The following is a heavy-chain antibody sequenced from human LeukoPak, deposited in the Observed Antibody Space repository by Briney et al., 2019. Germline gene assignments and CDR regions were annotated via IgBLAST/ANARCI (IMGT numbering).Heavy chain of an antibody. CDR1: GYIFTGYY. CDR3: ARHPYSGSYHFDY. Sequence: ASVKVSCKASGYIFTGYYMHWVRQAPGQGHEWMGLINPNSGGTNSAQKFQGRVTMTSDTSISTAYMELSRLTSDDTAVYYCARHPYSGSYHFDYWGQGTLVTVSS. V-gene: IGHV1-2*02. CDR2: INPNSGGT. D-gene: IGHD1-26*01. J-gene: IGHJ4*02.